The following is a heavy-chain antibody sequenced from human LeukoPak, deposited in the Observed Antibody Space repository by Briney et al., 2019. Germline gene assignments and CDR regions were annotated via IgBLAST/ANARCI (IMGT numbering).Heavy chain of an antibody. Sequence: GGSLRLSCAASGFTFSSYNMNWVRQAPGKGLEWVSSISSSSSYIYYADSVEGRFTISRDNAKNSLYLQMNSLRAEDTAVYYRARDHKGDYDSSGFDYWGQGTLVTVSS. CDR2: ISSSSSYI. V-gene: IGHV3-21*01. J-gene: IGHJ4*02. CDR3: ARDHKGDYDSSGFDY. D-gene: IGHD3-22*01. CDR1: GFTFSSYN.